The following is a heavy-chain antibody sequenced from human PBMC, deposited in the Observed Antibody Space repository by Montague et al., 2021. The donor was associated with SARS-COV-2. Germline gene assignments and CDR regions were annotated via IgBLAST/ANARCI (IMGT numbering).Heavy chain of an antibody. CDR3: ARGIDY. V-gene: IGHV4-59*01. CDR1: GGSISSYY. J-gene: IGHJ4*02. Sequence: SETLSLTCAVSGGSISSYYWSWIRQPPGKGLEWIGYIYYSGSTNYNPSLKSRVTISVDTSKNQFSLKLSSVTAADTAVYYCARGIDYWGQGTLVTVSS. CDR2: IYYSGST.